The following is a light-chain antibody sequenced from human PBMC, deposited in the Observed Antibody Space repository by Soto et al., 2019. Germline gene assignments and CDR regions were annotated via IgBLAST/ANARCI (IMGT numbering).Light chain of an antibody. CDR2: GAS. V-gene: IGKV3-20*01. CDR1: QSVSSSY. Sequence: EIVLKQSPGTLSLSPGERATLSCRASQSVSSSYLAWYQQKPGQTPRLLFYGASSRATGIPDRFSCSGSGTDFTLTISRLEPEVFAVYYCQQYGSSPFTFGPGTKVDIK. J-gene: IGKJ3*01. CDR3: QQYGSSPFT.